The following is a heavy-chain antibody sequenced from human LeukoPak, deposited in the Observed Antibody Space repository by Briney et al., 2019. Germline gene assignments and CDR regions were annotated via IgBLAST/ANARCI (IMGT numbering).Heavy chain of an antibody. CDR1: GFSFDDYL. J-gene: IGHJ4*02. Sequence: GGSLRLSCAASGFSFDDYLMHWVRQSPGKGLEWVCIIRGDGGTAYYSDSVKGRFSISRDNSKNTVFLQMNSLRPEDTAVYFCAKGAVDTTMVAECYFDYWGLGTLVTVSS. D-gene: IGHD5-18*01. CDR2: IRGDGGTA. CDR3: AKGAVDTTMVAECYFDY. V-gene: IGHV3-43*02.